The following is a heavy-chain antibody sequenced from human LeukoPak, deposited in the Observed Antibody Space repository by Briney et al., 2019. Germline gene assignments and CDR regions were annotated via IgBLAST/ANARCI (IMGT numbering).Heavy chain of an antibody. CDR2: IYPKSGGT. D-gene: IGHD5-12*01. J-gene: IGHJ3*02. CDR3: VRDGYSGGAFDI. Sequence: SVKVSCKASGYTFTGYYMHWVRQAPGQGLEWMGWIYPKSGGTNYAQKFQSRVTMTRDTSITTAFMELNILKSDDTAVYYCVRDGYSGGAFDIWGQGTMVTVSS. CDR1: GYTFTGYY. V-gene: IGHV1-2*02.